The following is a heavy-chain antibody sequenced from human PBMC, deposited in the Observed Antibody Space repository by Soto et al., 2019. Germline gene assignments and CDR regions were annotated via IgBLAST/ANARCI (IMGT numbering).Heavy chain of an antibody. J-gene: IGHJ5*02. Sequence: QVQLVQSGAEVKKPGASVKVSCKASGYTFTSYDINWVRQATGQGLEWMGWIYPNNGNTGYAQKFQGRVTLTRSTSISTAYMELSSLRSDDTAVYYCARTSSGTREGFDPWGQGTLVTVSS. CDR3: ARTSSGTREGFDP. CDR1: GYTFTSYD. D-gene: IGHD1-7*01. CDR2: IYPNNGNT. V-gene: IGHV1-8*01.